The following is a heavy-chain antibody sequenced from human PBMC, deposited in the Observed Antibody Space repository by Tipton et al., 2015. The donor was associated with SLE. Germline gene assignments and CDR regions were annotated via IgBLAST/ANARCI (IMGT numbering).Heavy chain of an antibody. D-gene: IGHD3-3*01. V-gene: IGHV4-34*01. J-gene: IGHJ5*02. Sequence: TLSLTCAVYGGSFSGYYWGWIRQPPGKGLEWIGEINHSGSTNYNPSLKSRVTISVDTSKNQFSLKLSSVTAADTAVYYCAMALYYAMGWFDPWGQGTLVTVSS. CDR3: AMALYYAMGWFDP. CDR1: GGSFSGYY. CDR2: INHSGST.